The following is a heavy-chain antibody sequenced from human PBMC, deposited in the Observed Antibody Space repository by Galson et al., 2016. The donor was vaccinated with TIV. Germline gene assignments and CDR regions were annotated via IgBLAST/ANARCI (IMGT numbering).Heavy chain of an antibody. Sequence: SVKVSCKASGGTFSRYATSWVRQAPGQGLEWMGRIIPMFGTANYAQKFQGRVTMTRDTSISTAYMELSSLISDDTAMYFCARAPTLIVATIYWYFDLWGRGTLVTVSS. J-gene: IGHJ2*01. CDR3: ARAPTLIVATIYWYFDL. CDR1: GGTFSRYA. V-gene: IGHV1-69*05. CDR2: IIPMFGTA. D-gene: IGHD5-12*01.